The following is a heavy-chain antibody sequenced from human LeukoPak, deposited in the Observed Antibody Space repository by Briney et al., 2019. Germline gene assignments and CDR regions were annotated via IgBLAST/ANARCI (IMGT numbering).Heavy chain of an antibody. CDR3: ARHGGELLLSYFDY. CDR1: GGSISSYY. J-gene: IGHJ4*02. CDR2: IYYSGST. D-gene: IGHD1-26*01. V-gene: IGHV4-59*12. Sequence: KSPETLSLTCTVSGGSISSYYWSWIRQPPGKGLEWIGYIYYSGSTNYNPSLKSRVTISVDTSKNQFSLKLSSVTAADTAVYYCARHGGELLLSYFDYWGQGTLVTVSS.